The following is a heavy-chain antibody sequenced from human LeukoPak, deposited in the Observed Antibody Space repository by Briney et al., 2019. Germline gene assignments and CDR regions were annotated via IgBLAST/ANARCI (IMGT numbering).Heavy chain of an antibody. Sequence: ASVKVSCKASGYTFTSYYMHWVRQAPGQGLEWMGIINPSGGSTSYAQKFQGRVTMTRDTSTSTVYMELSSLRSEDTAVYYCARDLSNYYGSGSYGGGGYWGQGTLVTVSS. D-gene: IGHD3-10*01. V-gene: IGHV1-46*01. CDR2: INPSGGST. CDR3: ARDLSNYYGSGSYGGGGY. J-gene: IGHJ4*02. CDR1: GYTFTSYY.